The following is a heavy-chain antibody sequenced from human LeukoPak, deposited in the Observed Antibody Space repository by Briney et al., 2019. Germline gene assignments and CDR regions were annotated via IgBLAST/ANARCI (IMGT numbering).Heavy chain of an antibody. J-gene: IGHJ3*02. CDR1: GYTFTSYG. CDR2: ISAYNGNT. Sequence: ASVKVSCKASGYTFTSYGISWVRQAPGQGIEWMGWISAYNGNTNYAQKLQGRVTMTTDTSTSTAYMELRSLRSDDTAVYYCARDNVLLWFGELFRAAFDIWGQGTMVTVAS. CDR3: ARDNVLLWFGELFRAAFDI. V-gene: IGHV1-18*01. D-gene: IGHD3-10*01.